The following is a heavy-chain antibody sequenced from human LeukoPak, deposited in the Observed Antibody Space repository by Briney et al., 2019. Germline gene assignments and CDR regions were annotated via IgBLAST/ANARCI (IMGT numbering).Heavy chain of an antibody. CDR1: GGSISSYY. CDR2: IHYSGST. D-gene: IGHD6-13*01. V-gene: IGHV4-59*01. Sequence: SETLSLTCTVSGGSISSYYWSWIRQPPGRGLEWIGSIHYSGSTSYNPSLKSRVTISVDTSKNQFSLKLSSVTPADTAVFYCARRVYSSSWSYYFDYWGQGTLVTVSS. J-gene: IGHJ4*02. CDR3: ARRVYSSSWSYYFDY.